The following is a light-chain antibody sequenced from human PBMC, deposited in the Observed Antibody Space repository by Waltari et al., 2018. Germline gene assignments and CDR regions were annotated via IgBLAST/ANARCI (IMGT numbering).Light chain of an antibody. J-gene: IGLJ3*02. CDR2: DVS. CDR1: TSDVGGSNY. CDR3: CSYAGSYPWV. V-gene: IGLV2-11*01. Sequence: QSALTQPRSVSGSPGQSFTISCPGTTSDVGGSNYVSWYQQHPGKAPNLMIYDVSKRPSRVPDLFSGSKSGNTASLTIFGLQAEDEADYYCCSYAGSYPWVFGGGTKLTVL.